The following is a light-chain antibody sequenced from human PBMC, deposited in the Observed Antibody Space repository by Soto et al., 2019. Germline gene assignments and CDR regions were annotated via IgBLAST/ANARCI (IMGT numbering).Light chain of an antibody. Sequence: EILITQSPATLCVSPGERPTLSCRASQSVSSNVAWYQQKPGKAPRLLIYAASRRATGIPDRLSGSGSGTDFTLTIRRLEPEDFAVYYCQQYGSSRTFGQGTKVDI. CDR3: QQYGSSRT. CDR1: QSVSSN. J-gene: IGKJ1*01. V-gene: IGKV3-20*01. CDR2: AAS.